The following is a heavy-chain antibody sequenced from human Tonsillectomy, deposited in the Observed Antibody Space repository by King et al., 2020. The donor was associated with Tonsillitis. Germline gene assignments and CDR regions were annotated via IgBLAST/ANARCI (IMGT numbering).Heavy chain of an antibody. CDR1: GGSIRSYY. D-gene: IGHD6-13*01. CDR3: ASFGGYSSSRSAVDY. J-gene: IGHJ4*02. V-gene: IGHV4-59*08. CDR2: IYYSGNT. Sequence: VQLQESGPGLVKPSETLSLTCTVSGGSIRSYYWSWIRQPPGKGLEWIGFIYYSGNTNYNPSLKSRVTISVNTSKNQVSLKLSSVTAADTAVYYCASFGGYSSSRSAVDYWAREPWSPSPQ.